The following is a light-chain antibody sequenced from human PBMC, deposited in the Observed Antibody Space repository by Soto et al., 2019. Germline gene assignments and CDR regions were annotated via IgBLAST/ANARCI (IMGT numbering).Light chain of an antibody. CDR1: QSVSSSY. V-gene: IGKV3-20*01. J-gene: IGKJ2*01. Sequence: EIVLTQSPGTLSLSPGERATLSCRASQSVSSSYLAWYQQKPGQAPRLLIYGASSRATGTPDRFSGSGSGTDVALTSSRLEPEEFAVYDGQQYGSSSYTFGQGTKLEIK. CDR2: GAS. CDR3: QQYGSSSYT.